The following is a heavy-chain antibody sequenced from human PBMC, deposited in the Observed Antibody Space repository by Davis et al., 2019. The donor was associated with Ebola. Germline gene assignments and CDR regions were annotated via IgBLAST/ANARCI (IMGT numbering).Heavy chain of an antibody. Sequence: MPSETLSLTCTVSGGSISSSSYYWGWIRQPPGKGLEWIGSIYYSGSTYYNPSLKSRVTISVDKSKKQFSLKLSSVTAADTAVYYCARASSGWYRGPYNWFDPWGQGTLVTVSS. J-gene: IGHJ5*02. V-gene: IGHV4-39*07. CDR2: IYYSGST. D-gene: IGHD6-19*01. CDR1: GGSISSSSYY. CDR3: ARASSGWYRGPYNWFDP.